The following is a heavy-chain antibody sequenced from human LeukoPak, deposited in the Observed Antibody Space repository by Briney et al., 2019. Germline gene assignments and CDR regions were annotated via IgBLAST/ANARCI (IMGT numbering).Heavy chain of an antibody. V-gene: IGHV3-30-3*01. CDR1: GFTFSSYA. Sequence: SGRSLRLSCAASGFTFSSYAMHWVRQAPGMGLEWVAVIAYDGSSRYYADSVKGRFTISRDNSKNTLYLEMNSLTAEDTAIYYCARDNCRIEDCRPPWNFDLWGRGALVTVSS. J-gene: IGHJ2*01. CDR3: ARDNCRIEDCRPPWNFDL. D-gene: IGHD2-15*01. CDR2: IAYDGSSR.